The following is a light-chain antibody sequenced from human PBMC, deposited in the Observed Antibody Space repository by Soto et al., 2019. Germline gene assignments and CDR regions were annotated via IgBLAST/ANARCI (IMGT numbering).Light chain of an antibody. V-gene: IGLV3-1*01. J-gene: IGLJ2*01. Sequence: SYELTQPPSVSVSPGQTASITCSGDELGDKYACWYKQKPGQSPVLVIYHDTKRPSGIPERFSGSNSGNTATLTISGTQALDEADYYCQAWDSSTVIFGGGTQLTVL. CDR2: HDT. CDR3: QAWDSSTVI. CDR1: ELGDKY.